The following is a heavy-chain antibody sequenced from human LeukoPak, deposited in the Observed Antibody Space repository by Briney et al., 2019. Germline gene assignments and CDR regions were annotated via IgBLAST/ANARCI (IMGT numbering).Heavy chain of an antibody. CDR3: ARDGTAAGLYFDL. D-gene: IGHD6-13*01. Sequence: PGGSPRLSCAVSGFTFSSYWMNWVRQAPGKGLEWVASIRQDGGEKSYVDSVKGRFIISRDNTKNSLYLQINSLRAEDTAMYYCARDGTAAGLYFDLWGQGTLVTVSS. V-gene: IGHV3-7*01. CDR2: IRQDGGEK. J-gene: IGHJ4*01. CDR1: GFTFSSYW.